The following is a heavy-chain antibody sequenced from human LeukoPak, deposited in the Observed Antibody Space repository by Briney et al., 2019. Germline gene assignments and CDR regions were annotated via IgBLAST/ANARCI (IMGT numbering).Heavy chain of an antibody. CDR3: ARALPGYSYGSYYFDY. CDR1: GGSISSYY. V-gene: IGHV4-4*07. CDR2: IYTSGST. D-gene: IGHD5-18*01. J-gene: IGHJ4*02. Sequence: SETLSLTCTVSGGSISSYYWSWIRQPAGKGLGWIGRIYTSGSTNYNPSLKSRVTMSVDTSKNQFSLKLSSVTAADTAVYYCARALPGYSYGSYYFDYWGQGTLVTVSS.